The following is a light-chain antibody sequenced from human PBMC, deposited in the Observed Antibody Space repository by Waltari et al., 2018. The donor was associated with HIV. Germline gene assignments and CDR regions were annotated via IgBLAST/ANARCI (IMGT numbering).Light chain of an antibody. Sequence: QSALIQPASVSGSPGQSITMSCTGTTEDVGGYYYVSWYQHHPGKAPKVLISEVDNRPSGVSYRFSGSKSGNTASLTISGLQAEDEADYYCSSYRSYNTVVFGGGTKLTVL. V-gene: IGLV2-14*01. J-gene: IGLJ2*01. CDR3: SSYRSYNTVV. CDR2: EVD. CDR1: TEDVGGYYY.